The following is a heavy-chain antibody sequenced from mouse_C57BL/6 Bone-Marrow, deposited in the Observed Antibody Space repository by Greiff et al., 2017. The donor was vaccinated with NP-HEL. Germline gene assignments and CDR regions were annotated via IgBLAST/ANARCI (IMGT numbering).Heavy chain of an antibody. J-gene: IGHJ1*03. V-gene: IGHV1-54*01. Sequence: VQLQQSGAELVRPGTSVKVSCKASGYAFTNYLIEWVKQRPGQGLEWIGVINPGSGGTNYNEKFKGKATLTADKSSSTAYMQLSSLTSEDSAVYFCARSFITTVVHGYFDVWGTGTTVTVSS. CDR2: INPGSGGT. CDR3: ARSFITTVVHGYFDV. CDR1: GYAFTNYL. D-gene: IGHD1-1*01.